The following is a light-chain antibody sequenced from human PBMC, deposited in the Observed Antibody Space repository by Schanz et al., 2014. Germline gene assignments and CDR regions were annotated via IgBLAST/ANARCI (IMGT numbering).Light chain of an antibody. CDR1: QSVSSN. CDR3: QQYNNWLWT. V-gene: IGKV3-15*01. Sequence: EIVMTQSPATLSVSPGERATLSCRASQSVSSNLAWYQQKPGQAPRLLIYGVSTRATGIPARFSGGGSVTEFTLTISSLQSEDFAVYYCQQYNNWLWTFGQGTKVEIK. CDR2: GVS. J-gene: IGKJ1*01.